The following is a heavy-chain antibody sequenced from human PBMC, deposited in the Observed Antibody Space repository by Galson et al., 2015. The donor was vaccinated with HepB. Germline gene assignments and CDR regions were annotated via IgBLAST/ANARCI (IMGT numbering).Heavy chain of an antibody. CDR2: IKSKTDGGTT. Sequence: SLRLSCAASGFTFSNAWMSWVRQAPGKGLEWVGRIKSKTDGGTTDYAAPVKGRFTISRDDSKNTLYLQMNSLKTEDTAVYYCTTPSSNYYGSGSYHTRGDYWGQGTLVTVSS. J-gene: IGHJ4*02. CDR3: TTPSSNYYGSGSYHTRGDY. V-gene: IGHV3-15*01. CDR1: GFTFSNAW. D-gene: IGHD3-10*01.